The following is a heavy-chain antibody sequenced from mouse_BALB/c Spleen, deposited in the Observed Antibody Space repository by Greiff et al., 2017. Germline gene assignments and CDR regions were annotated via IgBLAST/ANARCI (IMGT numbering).Heavy chain of an antibody. D-gene: IGHD2-4*01. CDR1: GFSLTSYG. CDR2: IWAGGST. V-gene: IGHV2-9*02. CDR3: ARAPPTMMFAY. J-gene: IGHJ3*01. Sequence: VKLMESGPGLVAPSQSLSITCTVSGFSLTSYGVHWVRQPPGKGLEWLGVIWAGGSTNYNSALMSRLSISKDNSKSQVFLKMNSLQTDDTAMYYCARAPPTMMFAYWGQGTLVTVSA.